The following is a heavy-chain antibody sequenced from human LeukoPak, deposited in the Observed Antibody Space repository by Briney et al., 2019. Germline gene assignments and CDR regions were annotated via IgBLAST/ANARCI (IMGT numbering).Heavy chain of an antibody. J-gene: IGHJ2*01. CDR1: GFTSSRYS. CDR2: ISSSSIYI. V-gene: IGHV3-21*01. D-gene: IGHD5-24*01. Sequence: GGSLRLSCAASGFTSSRYSMNWVRQAPGKGLEWVSSISSSSIYIYYADSVKGRFTISRDNAKNSLYLQMSSLRAENTAVYYCAREERDGYNYYWYFDLWGRGTPVTVSS. CDR3: AREERDGYNYYWYFDL.